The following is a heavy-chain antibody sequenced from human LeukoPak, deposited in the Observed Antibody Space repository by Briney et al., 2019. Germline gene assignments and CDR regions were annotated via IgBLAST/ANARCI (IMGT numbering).Heavy chain of an antibody. Sequence: GGSLRLSCAGSGFTFSSYSIFWVRQAPGKGLEWVSYNSGSGATKYYADSVRGRFTISRDNAKNSLYLQMNSLRDEDTAVYYCARSATRTVSHVDCWSQGTVVTVSS. CDR1: GFTFSSYS. D-gene: IGHD4-17*01. V-gene: IGHV3-48*02. CDR3: ARSATRTVSHVDC. J-gene: IGHJ4*02. CDR2: NSGSGATK.